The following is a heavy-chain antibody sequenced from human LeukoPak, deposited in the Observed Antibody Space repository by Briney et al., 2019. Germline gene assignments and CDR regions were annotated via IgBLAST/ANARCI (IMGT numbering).Heavy chain of an antibody. J-gene: IGHJ4*02. V-gene: IGHV3-30-3*01. D-gene: IGHD3-16*01. CDR3: ARGEVYDFVPYYFDS. Sequence: GGSLRLSCAASGFSFSTYAMHWVRQTPGKGLEWVAVISYDGSNKYYADSVKGRFTTSRDNSNNTLYLQMNSLRTEDTAVYSCARGEVYDFVPYYFDSWGQGILVTVSS. CDR1: GFSFSTYA. CDR2: ISYDGSNK.